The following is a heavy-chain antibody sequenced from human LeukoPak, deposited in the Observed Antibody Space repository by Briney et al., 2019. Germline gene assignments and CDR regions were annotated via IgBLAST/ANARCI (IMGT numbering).Heavy chain of an antibody. CDR1: GYTFTSYD. J-gene: IGHJ4*02. Sequence: ASVKVSCKASGYTFTSYDINRVRQATGQGLEWMGWMNPNSGNTGYAQKFQGRVTITRNTSISTAYMELSSLRSEDTAVYYCARGLGGRGSYFIDYWGQGTLVTVSS. V-gene: IGHV1-8*01. CDR3: ARGLGGRGSYFIDY. CDR2: MNPNSGNT. D-gene: IGHD1-26*01.